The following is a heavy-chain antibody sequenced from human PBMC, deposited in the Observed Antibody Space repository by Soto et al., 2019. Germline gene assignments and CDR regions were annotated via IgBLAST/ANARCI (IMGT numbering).Heavy chain of an antibody. D-gene: IGHD1-26*01. J-gene: IGHJ4*02. Sequence: ASVKVSCKASGYSFTSLDINWVRQTTGQGLEWMGWMQPSSGRTGYAQKFQGRVTMTRDTSINTAYMELTTLTSDDTAFYYCARGVSAGVDYWGQGTLVTVSS. CDR2: MQPSSGRT. CDR1: GYSFTSLD. CDR3: ARGVSAGVDY. V-gene: IGHV1-8*01.